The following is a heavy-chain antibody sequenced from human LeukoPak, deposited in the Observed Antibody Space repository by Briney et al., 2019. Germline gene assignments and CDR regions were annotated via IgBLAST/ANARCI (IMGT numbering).Heavy chain of an antibody. J-gene: IGHJ4*02. CDR2: IGAADDT. Sequence: GGSLRLSCAASGFTFSRFDMHWVRQATGKGLEWVSTIGAADDTYYAGSVKGRFTISRENAKNSLSLQMNSLRAGDTAVYYCVRGGSAGTFDYWGQGTLVTVSS. CDR1: GFTFSRFD. D-gene: IGHD6-13*01. CDR3: VRGGSAGTFDY. V-gene: IGHV3-13*04.